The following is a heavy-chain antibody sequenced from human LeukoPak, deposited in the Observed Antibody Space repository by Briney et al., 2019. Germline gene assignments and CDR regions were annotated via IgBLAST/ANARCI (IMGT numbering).Heavy chain of an antibody. CDR3: ARGPSYYYDSKSDY. D-gene: IGHD3-22*01. Sequence: SETLSLTCTVSGGSISSYYWSWIRQPPGKGLEWIGYIYYSGSTNYNPSLKSRVTISVDTSKNQFSLKLSSVTAADTAVYYCARGPSYYYDSKSDYWGQGTLVTVSS. CDR1: GGSISSYY. V-gene: IGHV4-59*01. J-gene: IGHJ4*02. CDR2: IYYSGST.